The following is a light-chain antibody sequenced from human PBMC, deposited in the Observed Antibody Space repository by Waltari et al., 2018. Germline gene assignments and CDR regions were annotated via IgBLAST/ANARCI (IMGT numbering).Light chain of an antibody. CDR1: QSVNIY. CDR3: QHYKNLPVS. CDR2: HTS. Sequence: IVLTQSPGTLSLSPGERATLSCRASQSVNIYLAWYQQKPGQAPRPRIYHTSTRAAGIPDRFSGSGSGTDFSLTISGLEPEDFAVYYCQHYKNLPVSFGQGTKVEIK. J-gene: IGKJ1*01. V-gene: IGKV3-20*01.